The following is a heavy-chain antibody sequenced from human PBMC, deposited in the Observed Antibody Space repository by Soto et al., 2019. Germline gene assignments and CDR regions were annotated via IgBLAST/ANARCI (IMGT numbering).Heavy chain of an antibody. D-gene: IGHD2-21*01. CDR3: ARDRVMRGNAYYYGMDV. CDR2: IVPMFAAP. V-gene: IGHV1-69*12. CDR1: GGTFSSFA. J-gene: IGHJ6*01. Sequence: QVLLVQSGAEVKKPGSSVRVSCKTSGGTFSSFAISWVRLAPGQGLEWMGVIVPMFAAPTYAQKFQGRVSITADESTRTAYMELSRLRSDDTAVYYWARDRVMRGNAYYYGMDVW.